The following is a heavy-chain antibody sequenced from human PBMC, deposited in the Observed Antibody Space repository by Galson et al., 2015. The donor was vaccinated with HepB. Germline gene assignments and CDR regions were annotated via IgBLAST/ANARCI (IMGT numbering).Heavy chain of an antibody. CDR3: AKVGRFVEWLHPPALLSEN. CDR2: ISRNGGNT. Sequence: SLRLSCAASGFTFSASAMNWVRQAPQKGLEWVSGISRNGGNTYYADSVKGRFTISRDNSKNMLYLQMNRLRAEDTAVYYCAKVGRFVEWLHPPALLSENWGQGSLVTVSS. D-gene: IGHD3-3*01. J-gene: IGHJ4*02. V-gene: IGHV3-23*01. CDR1: GFTFSASA.